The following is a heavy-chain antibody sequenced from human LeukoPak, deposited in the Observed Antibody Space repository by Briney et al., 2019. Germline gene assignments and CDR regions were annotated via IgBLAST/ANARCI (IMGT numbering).Heavy chain of an antibody. CDR1: GFTFSSYG. D-gene: IGHD1-26*01. CDR2: IWYGGSNK. J-gene: IGHJ4*02. Sequence: GGSLRLSCAASGFTFSSYGMHWVRQAPGKGLEWVAVIWYGGSNKYYADSVKGRFTISRDNSKNTLYLQMNSLRPEDTAVYYCARERDPLGAPLDYWGKGTLVTVSS. V-gene: IGHV3-33*01. CDR3: ARERDPLGAPLDY.